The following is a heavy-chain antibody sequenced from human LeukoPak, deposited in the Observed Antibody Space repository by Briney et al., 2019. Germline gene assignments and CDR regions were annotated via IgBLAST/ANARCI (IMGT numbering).Heavy chain of an antibody. Sequence: TLSLTCTVSGDSISSGDYYWSWIRQPPGKGLEWIGYISYSGSTSYNPSLKSRVTISVDTSKNQFSLKVTSVTAADTAGYYCARAIVGYCSGGRCFRGFDPWGQGTLVIVTS. CDR1: GDSISSGDYY. CDR2: ISYSGST. CDR3: ARAIVGYCSGGRCFRGFDP. D-gene: IGHD2-15*01. V-gene: IGHV4-30-4*01. J-gene: IGHJ5*02.